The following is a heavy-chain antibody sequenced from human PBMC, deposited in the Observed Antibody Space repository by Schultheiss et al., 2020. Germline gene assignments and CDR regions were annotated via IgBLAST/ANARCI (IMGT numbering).Heavy chain of an antibody. V-gene: IGHV1-69*13. D-gene: IGHD3-3*01. CDR2: IIPIFGTA. Sequence: SVKVSCKASGGTFSSYAISWVRQAPGQGLEWMGGIIPIFGTANYAQKFQGRVTITADESTSTAYMELSSLRSEDTAVYYCARDALPYDFWSGYQRGYYYYYYMDVWGQGTTVTVSS. J-gene: IGHJ6*03. CDR3: ARDALPYDFWSGYQRGYYYYYYMDV. CDR1: GGTFSSYA.